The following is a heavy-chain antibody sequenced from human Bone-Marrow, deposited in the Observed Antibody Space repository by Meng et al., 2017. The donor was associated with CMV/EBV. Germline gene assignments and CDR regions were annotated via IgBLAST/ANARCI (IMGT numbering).Heavy chain of an antibody. Sequence: SVKVSCKASGGTFSSYAISWVRQAPGQGLEWMGGIIPIFGTANYAQKFQGRVTITTDESTSTAYMELSSLRSEDTAVYYCVRQGMRAFVYYYGMDVWGQGTTVTVSS. J-gene: IGHJ6*02. CDR3: VRQGMRAFVYYYGMDV. CDR1: GGTFSSYA. CDR2: IIPIFGTA. V-gene: IGHV1-69*05.